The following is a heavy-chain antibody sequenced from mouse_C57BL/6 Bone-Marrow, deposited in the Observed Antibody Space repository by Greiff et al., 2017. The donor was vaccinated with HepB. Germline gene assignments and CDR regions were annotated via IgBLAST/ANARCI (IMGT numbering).Heavy chain of an antibody. CDR2: SRNKANDYTT. J-gene: IGHJ2*01. D-gene: IGHD3-1*01. CDR1: GFTFSDFY. Sequence: EVKVVESGGGLVQSGRSLRLSCATSGFTFSDFYMEWVRQAPGKGLEWIAASRNKANDYTTEYSASVKGRFIVSRDTSQSILYLQMNALRAEDTAIYYCARDAIGTDYGGQGTTLTVSS. V-gene: IGHV7-1*01. CDR3: ARDAIGTDY.